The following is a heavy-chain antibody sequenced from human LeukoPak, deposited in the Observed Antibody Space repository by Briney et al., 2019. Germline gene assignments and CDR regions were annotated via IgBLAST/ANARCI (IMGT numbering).Heavy chain of an antibody. Sequence: KPSETLSLTCAVYGGSFSGYYWSWIRQPLGEGLECIGEINHSGSTNYNQSIQRRVTISVDTSKNQFSLKLSSVTAADTAVYDCARGRYSYGTYYFDYWGQGTLVTVSS. CDR1: GGSFSGYY. J-gene: IGHJ4*02. V-gene: IGHV4-34*01. CDR3: ARGRYSYGTYYFDY. CDR2: INHSGST. D-gene: IGHD5-18*01.